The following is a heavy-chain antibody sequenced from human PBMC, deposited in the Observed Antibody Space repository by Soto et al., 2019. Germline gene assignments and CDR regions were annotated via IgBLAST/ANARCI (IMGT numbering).Heavy chain of an antibody. Sequence: QVQLVQSGAEVKKPGASVKVSCKASGYTFTSYAMHWVRQAPGQRLEWMGWINAGNGNTKYSQKFQGRVTITRDTSASTAYMELSSLRSEDTAVYYCARDFTIAAAGIQRGAFDIWGQGTMVTVSS. CDR1: GYTFTSYA. CDR3: ARDFTIAAAGIQRGAFDI. V-gene: IGHV1-3*01. J-gene: IGHJ3*02. CDR2: INAGNGNT. D-gene: IGHD6-13*01.